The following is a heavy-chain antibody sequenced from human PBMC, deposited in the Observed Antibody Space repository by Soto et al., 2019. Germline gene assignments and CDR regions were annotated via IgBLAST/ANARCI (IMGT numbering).Heavy chain of an antibody. D-gene: IGHD4-17*01. CDR2: ISTYNGNI. J-gene: IGHJ4*02. V-gene: IGHV1-18*01. Sequence: QVQLVQSGAEVKKPGTSVKVSCKASGYTFTSNGISWVRQAPGQGLEWMGWISTYNGNINYAQKLLGRVTMTRNTSTSIAYMELRDLRSDDAAVYYCARDGYGDYGYWGQGSLVTVSS. CDR1: GYTFTSNG. CDR3: ARDGYGDYGY.